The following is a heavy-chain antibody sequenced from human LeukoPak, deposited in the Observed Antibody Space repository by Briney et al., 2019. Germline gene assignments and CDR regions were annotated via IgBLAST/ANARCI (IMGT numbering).Heavy chain of an antibody. D-gene: IGHD3-22*01. CDR2: IYYSGST. J-gene: IGHJ4*02. V-gene: IGHV4-59*01. Sequence: SETLSLTCSVSGGXISSYYWNWIRQPPGKGLEWFGYIYYSGSTNYNPSLKSRVTISVDTSKNQFSLKLSSVTAADTAVYYCARGADSSGYYSIFYFDYWGQGTLVTVSS. CDR1: GGXISSYY. CDR3: ARGADSSGYYSIFYFDY.